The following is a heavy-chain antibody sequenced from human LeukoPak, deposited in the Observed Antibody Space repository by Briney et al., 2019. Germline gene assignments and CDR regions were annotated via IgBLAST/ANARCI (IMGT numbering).Heavy chain of an antibody. D-gene: IGHD1-20*01. CDR2: INPNSGGT. J-gene: IGHJ4*02. CDR3: ARDNWNGYYFDY. Sequence: ASVKVSCKASGYTFTCYYMHWVRQAPGQGLEWMGRINPNSGGTNYAQKFQGRVTMTRDTSISTAYMELSRLRSDDTAVYYCARDNWNGYYFDYWGQGTLVTVSS. CDR1: GYTFTCYY. V-gene: IGHV1-2*06.